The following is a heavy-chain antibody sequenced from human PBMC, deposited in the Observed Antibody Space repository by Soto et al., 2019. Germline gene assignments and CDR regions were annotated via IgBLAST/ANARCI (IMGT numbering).Heavy chain of an antibody. Sequence: KTPGESLKISCKGSVYSFTSYWNAWVRQMPGKGLEWMGIIYPGDSDTRYSPSFQGQVTISADKSISTAYLQWSSLEASDTAVYYCARRSGYHFDYWGQGTLVTVSS. CDR1: VYSFTSYW. CDR3: ARRSGYHFDY. D-gene: IGHD6-25*01. V-gene: IGHV5-51*01. J-gene: IGHJ4*02. CDR2: IYPGDSDT.